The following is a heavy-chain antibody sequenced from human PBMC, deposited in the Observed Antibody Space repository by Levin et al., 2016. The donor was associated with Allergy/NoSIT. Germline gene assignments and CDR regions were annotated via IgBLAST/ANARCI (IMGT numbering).Heavy chain of an antibody. CDR3: VKGVGGSNWTPYDS. J-gene: IGHJ4*02. D-gene: IGHD6-13*01. V-gene: IGHV3-23*01. Sequence: GESLKISCVASGFTFSNYKMNWVRQSPGKGLDWVSSISGSGGTSYYGDDVMGRFTISRDNSKNTLFLQMNSLSAGDTAVYFCVKGVGGSNWTPYDSWGQGTLVTVSS. CDR2: ISGSGGTS. CDR1: GFTFSNYK.